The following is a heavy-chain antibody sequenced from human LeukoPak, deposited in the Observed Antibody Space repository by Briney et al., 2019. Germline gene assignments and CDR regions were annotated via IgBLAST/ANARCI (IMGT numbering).Heavy chain of an antibody. J-gene: IGHJ4*02. V-gene: IGHV3-48*01. CDR1: GFSFSNYG. CDR3: ARVGQSRYCSSTSCYWGGFDY. Sequence: GGSLRLSCAASGFSFSNYGMHWVRQAPGKGLEWVSYISSSSSTIYYADSVKGRFTISRDNAKNSLYLQMNSLRAEDTAVYYCARVGQSRYCSSTSCYWGGFDYWGQGTLVTVSS. CDR2: ISSSSSTI. D-gene: IGHD2-2*01.